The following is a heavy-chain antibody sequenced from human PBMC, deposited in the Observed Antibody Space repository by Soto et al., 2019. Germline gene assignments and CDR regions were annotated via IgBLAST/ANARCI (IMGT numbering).Heavy chain of an antibody. CDR2: IFSGGITT. CDR3: ARDGVGATVFFGYFDY. Sequence: PGGSLRLSCSASGFTVSTYTMGWVRLAPGKGLEWDSTIFSGGITTKYADYVTGRFTISRDNSKNTLYLQMNSLRAEDTAVYYCARDGVGATVFFGYFDYWGQGALVTVS. D-gene: IGHD1-26*01. CDR1: GFTVSTYT. V-gene: IGHV3-23*03. J-gene: IGHJ4*02.